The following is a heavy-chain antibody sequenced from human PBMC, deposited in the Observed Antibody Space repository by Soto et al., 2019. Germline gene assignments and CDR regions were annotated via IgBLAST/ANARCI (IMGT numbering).Heavy chain of an antibody. CDR3: ARLHTPGYRSGWPDY. V-gene: IGHV1-69*12. D-gene: IGHD6-19*01. CDR2: IIPIFGTA. CDR1: GGTFSSYA. J-gene: IGHJ4*02. Sequence: QVQLVQSGAEVKKPGSSVKVSCKASGGTFSSYAISWVRQAPGQGLEWMGGIIPIFGTANYAQKVQVRVTITADESTSTAYMELSSLRSEDTAVYYCARLHTPGYRSGWPDYWGQGTLVTVSS.